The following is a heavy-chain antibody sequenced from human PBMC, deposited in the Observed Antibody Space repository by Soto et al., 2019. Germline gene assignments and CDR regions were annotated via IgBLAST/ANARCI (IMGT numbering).Heavy chain of an antibody. J-gene: IGHJ5*02. CDR3: AKDRREGGKYDFCFEH. Sequence: HPEVSRRRSCSACGCSFASYAMSWVRQAPGNGLEWVSLISAPGVGSYYADSVKGRFTISRDNSKNTVYLQMDSLRAEDTALSYRAKDRREGGKYDFCFEHWGHGTLVSVSS. CDR2: ISAPGVGS. V-gene: IGHV3-23*01. D-gene: IGHD3-3*01. CDR1: GCSFASYA.